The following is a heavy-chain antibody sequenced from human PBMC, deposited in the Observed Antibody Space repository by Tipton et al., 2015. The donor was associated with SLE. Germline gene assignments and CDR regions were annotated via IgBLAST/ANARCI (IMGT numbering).Heavy chain of an antibody. CDR2: IYYSGST. D-gene: IGHD4-23*01. V-gene: IGHV4-59*01. Sequence: LRLSCAVYGGSFSGYYWSWIRQPPGTGLEWIGYIYYSGSTNYNPSLKSRVTISVDTSKNQFSLKLSSVTAADTAVYYCARTFPYGGFDPWGQGTLVTVSS. CDR3: ARTFPYGGFDP. J-gene: IGHJ5*02. CDR1: GGSFSGYY.